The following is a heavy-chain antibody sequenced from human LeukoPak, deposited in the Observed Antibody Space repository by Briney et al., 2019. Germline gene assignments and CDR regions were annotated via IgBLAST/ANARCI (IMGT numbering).Heavy chain of an antibody. CDR2: ISGSGGNT. J-gene: IGHJ5*02. D-gene: IGHD1-26*01. Sequence: GASLRLSCAASGFTFSNSAMNWVRQAPGKGLEWVSAISGSGGNTYYADSVKGRFTISRDNSKNTLYLQMNSLRAEDTAVYYCASSPSRSFGLKFDPWGQGTLVTVSS. V-gene: IGHV3-23*01. CDR3: ASSPSRSFGLKFDP. CDR1: GFTFSNSA.